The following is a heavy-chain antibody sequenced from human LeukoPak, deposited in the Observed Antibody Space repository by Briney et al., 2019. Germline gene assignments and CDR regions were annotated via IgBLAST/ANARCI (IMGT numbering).Heavy chain of an antibody. V-gene: IGHV3-30-3*01. CDR2: ISYDGSNK. CDR1: GFTFSSYA. D-gene: IGHD3-22*01. CDR3: ARDSGYYDSSGYPY. Sequence: GGSLRLSCAASGFTFSSYAMHWVRQAPGKGLEWVAVISYDGSNKYYADSVKGRFTISRDNSKNTLYLQMNSLRAEDTAVYYCARDSGYYDSSGYPYWGQGTLVTVSS. J-gene: IGHJ4*02.